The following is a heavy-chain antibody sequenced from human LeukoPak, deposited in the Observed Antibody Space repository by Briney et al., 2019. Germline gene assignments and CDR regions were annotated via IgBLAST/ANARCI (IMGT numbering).Heavy chain of an antibody. V-gene: IGHV4-34*01. J-gene: IGHJ4*02. CDR1: GGSFSGYY. D-gene: IGHD1-14*01. CDR3: ARLRYKYY. Sequence: SETLSLTCAVYGGSFSGYYWSWIRQPPGKGLEWIGEINHSGSTNHNPSLKSRVTISVDTSKNQFSLKLSSVTAADTAVYYCARLRYKYYWGQGTLVTVSS. CDR2: INHSGST.